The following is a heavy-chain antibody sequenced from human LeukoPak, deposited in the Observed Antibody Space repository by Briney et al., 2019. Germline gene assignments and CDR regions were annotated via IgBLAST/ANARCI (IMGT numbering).Heavy chain of an antibody. J-gene: IGHJ4*02. CDR2: IWYDGSNK. D-gene: IGHD3-10*01. CDR3: ARDNRITKGTYYFDY. CDR1: GFSFSSYG. V-gene: IGHV3-33*08. Sequence: PGGSLRLSCAASGFSFSSYGMHWVRQAPGKGLEWVAVIWYDGSNKYYADSVKGRFTISRDNSKNTLYLQMNSLRAEDTAVYYCARDNRITKGTYYFDYWGQGTLVTVSS.